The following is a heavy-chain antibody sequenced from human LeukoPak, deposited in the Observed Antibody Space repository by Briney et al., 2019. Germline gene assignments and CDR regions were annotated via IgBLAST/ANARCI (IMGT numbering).Heavy chain of an antibody. V-gene: IGHV1-2*02. D-gene: IGHD6-13*01. CDR1: GYTFTGYY. Sequence: ASVKVSCMASGYTFTGYYMHWVRQAPGQGLEWMGWINPNSGGTNYAQKFQGRVTMTRDTSISTAYMELSRLRSDDTAVYYCAAVGSSSSPLSDYWGQGTRVTVSS. CDR3: AAVGSSSSPLSDY. J-gene: IGHJ4*02. CDR2: INPNSGGT.